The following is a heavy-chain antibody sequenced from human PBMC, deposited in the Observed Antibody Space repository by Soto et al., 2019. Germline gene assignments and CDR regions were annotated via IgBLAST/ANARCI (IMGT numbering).Heavy chain of an antibody. CDR1: GYRFTSYY. J-gene: IGHJ6*02. CDR3: ARGGTLGGYYYYGMDV. D-gene: IGHD2-15*01. CDR2: ISPSGGST. V-gene: IGHV1-46*01. Sequence: ASVKVSCAACGYRFTSYYMHWVRQAPGQGLEWMGIISPSGGSTSYAQKFQGRVTMTRDTSTSTVYMELSSLRSEDTAVYYCARGGTLGGYYYYGMDVWGQGTTVTVSS.